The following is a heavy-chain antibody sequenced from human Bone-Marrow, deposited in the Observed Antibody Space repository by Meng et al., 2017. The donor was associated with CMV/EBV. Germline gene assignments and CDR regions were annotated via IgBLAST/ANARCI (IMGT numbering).Heavy chain of an antibody. D-gene: IGHD4-23*01. CDR2: INDSGST. J-gene: IGHJ3*02. CDR3: ARGRRFGGNGAFDI. CDR1: GHSISSDYF. Sequence: GSLRLSCRVSGHSISSDYFWGWVRQPPGKGLEWIGINDSGSTYYNSSLKSRVAISVDTSGTQFSLKLSSVTAADTAVYYCARGRRFGGNGAFDIWGQGTMVTVSS. V-gene: IGHV4-38-2*02.